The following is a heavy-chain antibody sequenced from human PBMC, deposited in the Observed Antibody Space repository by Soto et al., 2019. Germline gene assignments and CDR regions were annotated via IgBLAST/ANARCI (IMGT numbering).Heavy chain of an antibody. J-gene: IGHJ6*03. D-gene: IGHD5-12*01. CDR2: IWYDGSNK. V-gene: IGHV3-33*01. CDR3: ARDSPGVSGYAYFDYYYYYMDV. Sequence: GGSLRLSCAASGFTFSSYGMHWVRQAPGKGLEWVAVIWYDGSNKYYADSVKGRFTISRDNSKNTLYLQMNSLRAEDTAVYYCARDSPGVSGYAYFDYYYYYMDVWGKGTPVTVSS. CDR1: GFTFSSYG.